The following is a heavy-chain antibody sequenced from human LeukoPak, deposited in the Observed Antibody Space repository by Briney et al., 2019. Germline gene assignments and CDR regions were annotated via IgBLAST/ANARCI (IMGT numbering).Heavy chain of an antibody. CDR3: AKDPPSLRYFDWLSQAYFDY. D-gene: IGHD3-9*01. J-gene: IGHJ4*02. V-gene: IGHV3-23*01. CDR1: GFTFSSYA. Sequence: GGSLRLSCAASGFTFSSYAMSWVRQAPGKGLEWVSAISGSGGSTYYANSVKGRFTISRDNSKNTLYLQMNSLRAEDTAVYYCAKDPPSLRYFDWLSQAYFDYWGQGTLVTVSS. CDR2: ISGSGGST.